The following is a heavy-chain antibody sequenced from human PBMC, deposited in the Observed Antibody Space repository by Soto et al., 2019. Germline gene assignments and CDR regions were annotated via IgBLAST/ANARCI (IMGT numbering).Heavy chain of an antibody. CDR2: ISSSSSYI. CDR1: GFTFSSYN. CDR3: ARVHYYDSSAYYL. Sequence: GGSLRLSCAASGFTFSSYNMNWVRQAPGKGLEWVSSISSSSSYIYYADSVKGRFTISRDNAKNSLYLQMSSLRAEDTAVYYCARVHYYDSSAYYLWGQGTLVTVSS. V-gene: IGHV3-21*01. J-gene: IGHJ4*02. D-gene: IGHD3-22*01.